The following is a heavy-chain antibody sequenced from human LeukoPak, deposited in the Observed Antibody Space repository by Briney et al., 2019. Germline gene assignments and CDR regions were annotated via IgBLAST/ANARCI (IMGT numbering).Heavy chain of an antibody. J-gene: IGHJ4*02. V-gene: IGHV1-18*01. CDR3: ARGTYYAILTGFRTHRPFDY. CDR1: GYTFTSYG. Sequence: ASVKVSCKASGYTFTSYGISWVRQAPGQGLEWMGWISAYNGNTNYAQKLQGRVTMTTDTSTSTAYMELRSLRPDDTAVYYCARGTYYAILTGFRTHRPFDYWGQGTLVTVSS. D-gene: IGHD3-9*01. CDR2: ISAYNGNT.